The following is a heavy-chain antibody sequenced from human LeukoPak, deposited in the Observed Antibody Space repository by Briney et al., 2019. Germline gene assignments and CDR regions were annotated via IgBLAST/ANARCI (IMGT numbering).Heavy chain of an antibody. J-gene: IGHJ4*02. CDR3: ARDLGLNYGDYEFDY. D-gene: IGHD4-17*01. V-gene: IGHV1-2*02. CDR2: INPNSGAI. CDR1: GYTFAAYY. Sequence: VASVKVSCKTSGYTFAAYYIHWVRQAPGQGLEWMGWINPNSGAINYAQKFQGRVTMTRDTSISTAYMELSSLRSDDTAVYYCARDLGLNYGDYEFDYWGQGTLVTVSS.